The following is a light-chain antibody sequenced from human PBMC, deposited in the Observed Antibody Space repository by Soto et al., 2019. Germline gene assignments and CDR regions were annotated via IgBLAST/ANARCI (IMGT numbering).Light chain of an antibody. Sequence: DIVMTQSPDSLAVSLGERATINCKSSQSVLYSSNNKTYLAWYKQKPGQPPKLLIYCASTRESGVPDRFSGSGSGTDFTLTISSLQAEDVAVYYCQQYYSTPLTFGGGTKVDIK. V-gene: IGKV4-1*01. CDR3: QQYYSTPLT. J-gene: IGKJ4*01. CDR2: CAS. CDR1: QSVLYSSNNKTY.